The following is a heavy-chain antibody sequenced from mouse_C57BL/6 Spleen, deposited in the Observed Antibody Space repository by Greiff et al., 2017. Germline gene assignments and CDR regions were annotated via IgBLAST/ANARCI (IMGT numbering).Heavy chain of an antibody. CDR1: GYTFTSYW. CDR2: IDPSDSYT. CDR3: AQGHWYFDV. V-gene: IGHV1-50*01. J-gene: IGHJ1*03. Sequence: VQLQQPGAELVKPGASVKLSCKASGYTFTSYWMQWVKQRPGQGLEWIGEIDPSDSYTNYNQKFKGKATLTVDTSSSTAYMQLSSLTSEDSAVYYCAQGHWYFDVWGTGTTVTVSS.